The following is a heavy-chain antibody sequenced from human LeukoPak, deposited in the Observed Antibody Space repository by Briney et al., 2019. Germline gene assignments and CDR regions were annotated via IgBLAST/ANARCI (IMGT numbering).Heavy chain of an antibody. Sequence: PGGSLRLSCAASGFTFSSYGMSWVRQAPGKGLEWVSAISGSGDSTYYADSVKGRFTISRVNAKNSLYLQMNSLRAEDTAVYYCARGSRGSYSSPLDSWGQGTLVTVSS. CDR2: ISGSGDST. D-gene: IGHD1-26*01. V-gene: IGHV3-23*01. CDR1: GFTFSSYG. J-gene: IGHJ4*02. CDR3: ARGSRGSYSSPLDS.